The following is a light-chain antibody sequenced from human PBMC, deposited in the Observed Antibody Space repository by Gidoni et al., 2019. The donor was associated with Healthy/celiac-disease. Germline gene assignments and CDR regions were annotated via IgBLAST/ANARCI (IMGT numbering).Light chain of an antibody. CDR2: GAS. Sequence: EIVLTQSPGTLSLSPGERATLSCRARQSVSSSYLAWYQQKPGQAPRLLIYGASSRATGIPDRFSGSGSGTDFTLTISRLEPEDFAVYYCQQYGSSPDTFXQXTKLEIK. CDR3: QQYGSSPDT. CDR1: QSVSSSY. J-gene: IGKJ2*01. V-gene: IGKV3-20*01.